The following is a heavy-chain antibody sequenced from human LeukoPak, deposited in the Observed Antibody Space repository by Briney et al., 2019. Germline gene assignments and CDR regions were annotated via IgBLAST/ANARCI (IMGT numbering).Heavy chain of an antibody. V-gene: IGHV3-30*04. Sequence: GGSLRLSCAASGFTFRSYAMHWVRQAPGKGLEVVAVISYDGSNKYYADSVKGRFTISRDNSKNTLYLQMNSLRAEDTAVYYCASLGYCSGGSCYSRSVLPDYWGQGTLVTVSS. CDR3: ASLGYCSGGSCYSRSVLPDY. CDR1: GFTFRSYA. J-gene: IGHJ4*02. D-gene: IGHD2-15*01. CDR2: ISYDGSNK.